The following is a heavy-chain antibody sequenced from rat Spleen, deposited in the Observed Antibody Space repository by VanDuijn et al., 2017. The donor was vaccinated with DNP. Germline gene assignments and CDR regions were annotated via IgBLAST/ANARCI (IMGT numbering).Heavy chain of an antibody. D-gene: IGHD1-9*01. CDR1: GFSFRDYD. CDR2: IRYDGGST. V-gene: IGHV5-20*01. CDR3: ATPAYYAYKGDF. Sequence: EVQLVESGGDLVQPGRSLRLSCVASGFSFRDYDMAWVRQAPTKGLEWVAYIRYDGGSTYYRDSVKGRFTISRDNAKSTLYLQIDSLRSEDTATYFCATPAYYAYKGDFWGQGVMVAVSS. J-gene: IGHJ2*01.